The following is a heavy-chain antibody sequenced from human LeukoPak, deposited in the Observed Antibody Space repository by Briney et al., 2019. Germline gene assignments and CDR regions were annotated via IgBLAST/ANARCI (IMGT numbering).Heavy chain of an antibody. CDR1: GGSISSSTYY. J-gene: IGHJ1*01. D-gene: IGHD4-23*01. V-gene: IGHV4-39*01. CDR3: ARHGRYGGNPAEYFQH. CDR2: IYSSGST. Sequence: SETLSLTCTVSGGSISSSTYYWGWLRQPPGKGLEWIASIYSSGSTYYNPSLKSRVTISVDTSKNQFSLRLSSVTAADRAVYYCARHGRYGGNPAEYFQHWGQGTLVTVSS.